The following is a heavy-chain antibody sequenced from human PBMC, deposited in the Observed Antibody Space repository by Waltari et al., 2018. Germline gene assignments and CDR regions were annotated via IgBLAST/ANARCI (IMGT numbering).Heavy chain of an antibody. Sequence: QVQLQESGPGLVKPSETLSLTCAVSGYSISSGYYWGWIRQPPGKGLEWIGSIYHSGRTYYNPSLKSGVTISVDTSKNQFSLKLSSVTAADTAVYYCARSLKWELPAGWGQGTLVTVSS. CDR3: ARSLKWELPAG. CDR1: GYSISSGYY. V-gene: IGHV4-38-2*01. J-gene: IGHJ4*02. CDR2: IYHSGRT. D-gene: IGHD1-26*01.